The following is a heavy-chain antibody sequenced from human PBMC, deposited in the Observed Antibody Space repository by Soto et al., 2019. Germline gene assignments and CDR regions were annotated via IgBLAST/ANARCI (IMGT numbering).Heavy chain of an antibody. Sequence: GGSLRLSCAASGFTFSSYWMTWVRQAPGKGLEWVANIKQDGSAKYYADSVKGRFTISRDNSMNTLYLQMNSLRADDTAIYYCAKDLHWFAMDVWGQGTTVTVSS. D-gene: IGHD3-10*01. CDR3: AKDLHWFAMDV. CDR2: IKQDGSAK. V-gene: IGHV3-7*03. CDR1: GFTFSSYW. J-gene: IGHJ6*02.